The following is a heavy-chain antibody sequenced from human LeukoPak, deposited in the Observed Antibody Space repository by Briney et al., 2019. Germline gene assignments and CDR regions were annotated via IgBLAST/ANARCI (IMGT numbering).Heavy chain of an antibody. Sequence: GASVKVSCKASGYTFTGYYMHWVRQAPGQGLEWMGWINPNSGGTNYAQKFQGRVTMTRDTSISTAYMELSRLRSDDTDVYYCARVEVTIFGVVHAFDIWGQGTMVTVSS. CDR3: ARVEVTIFGVVHAFDI. J-gene: IGHJ3*02. CDR2: INPNSGGT. CDR1: GYTFTGYY. D-gene: IGHD3-3*01. V-gene: IGHV1-2*02.